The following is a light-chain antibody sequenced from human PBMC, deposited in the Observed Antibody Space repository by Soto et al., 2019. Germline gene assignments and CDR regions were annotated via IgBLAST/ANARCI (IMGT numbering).Light chain of an antibody. J-gene: IGKJ2*01. CDR3: QQYGISQNT. CDR1: QSVSSGY. V-gene: IGKV3-20*01. CDR2: CAS. Sequence: ETVMTQSPCTLSLSPGERATLSCSASQSVSSGYLAWYQQKPGQAPRLLIFCASNRATGIPDRFTGSGSGTDFTLTISRLEPEDFAVYYCQQYGISQNTFGQGTKLEIK.